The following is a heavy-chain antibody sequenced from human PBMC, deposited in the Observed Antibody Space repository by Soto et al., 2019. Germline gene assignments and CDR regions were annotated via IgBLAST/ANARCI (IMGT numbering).Heavy chain of an antibody. Sequence: GGSLRLSCAASGFIFENFGMSWVSQAPGKGLEWISSISGSGFKKYYADSVKGRFTISRDNSKSTVYLELNNLSAEDTAVYHCAKNQGVELVPLATVDWFDPWGQGSVVTVSS. J-gene: IGHJ5*02. CDR3: AKNQGVELVPLATVDWFDP. D-gene: IGHD1-26*01. CDR2: ISGSGFKK. CDR1: GFIFENFG. V-gene: IGHV3-23*01.